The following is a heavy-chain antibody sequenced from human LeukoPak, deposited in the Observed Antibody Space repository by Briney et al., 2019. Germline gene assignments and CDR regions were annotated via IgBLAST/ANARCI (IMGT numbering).Heavy chain of an antibody. CDR1: GGSFSGYY. V-gene: IGHV4-34*01. D-gene: IGHD3-10*01. J-gene: IGHJ4*02. Sequence: PSETLSLTCAVYGGSFSGYYWSWIRQTPGKGLEWIGEINHSGSTNYNPSPKSRVTISVDTSKNQFSLKLSSVTAADTAVYYCARVLLSGSYYMNWGQGTLVTVSS. CDR3: ARVLLSGSYYMN. CDR2: INHSGST.